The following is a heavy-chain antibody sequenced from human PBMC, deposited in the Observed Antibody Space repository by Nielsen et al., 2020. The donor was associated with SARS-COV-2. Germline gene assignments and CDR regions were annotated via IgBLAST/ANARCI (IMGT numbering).Heavy chain of an antibody. D-gene: IGHD3-10*01. V-gene: IGHV3-23*01. CDR1: GFTFNIYA. CDR3: AKDGVVRGDALDL. Sequence: GESLKISCAASGFTFNIYAMAWVRRAPGRGLQWVTGVSASGGSTYYTDSVKGRFSISRDNSMNTLFLQMHSLRVEDTALYYCAKDGVVRGDALDLWGQGTMVTVSS. J-gene: IGHJ3*01. CDR2: VSASGGST.